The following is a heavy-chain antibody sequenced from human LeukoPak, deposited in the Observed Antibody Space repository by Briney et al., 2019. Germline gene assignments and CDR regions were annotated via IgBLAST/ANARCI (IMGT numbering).Heavy chain of an antibody. V-gene: IGHV3-23*01. CDR2: ISGSGGNT. CDR3: AKVGLRLGGDY. Sequence: PGGSLRLSCAASGFTFGNYAMSWVRQPPGKGLEWASSISGSGGNTYFADSVKGRITISRDNSKNTLYLQMNSLRAEDTAVYYCAKVGLRLGGDYWGQGTLVTVSS. D-gene: IGHD4-17*01. CDR1: GFTFGNYA. J-gene: IGHJ4*02.